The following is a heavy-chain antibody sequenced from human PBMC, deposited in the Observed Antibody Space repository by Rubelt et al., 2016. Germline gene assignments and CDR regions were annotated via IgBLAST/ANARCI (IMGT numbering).Heavy chain of an antibody. CDR2: IWYDGSNQ. CDR1: GFTFSSYG. V-gene: IGHV3-33*01. D-gene: IGHD6-13*01. Sequence: QVQLVESGGGVVQPGRSLRLSCAASGFTFSSYGMHWVRQAPGKGLEWVAVIWYDGSNQYYADSVKGRFTISRENAKNTRYLQKNSLGAEDTAVYYCARDRAGSSSWYPVFGAFDIWGQGTMVTVSS. CDR3: ARDRAGSSSWYPVFGAFDI. J-gene: IGHJ3*02.